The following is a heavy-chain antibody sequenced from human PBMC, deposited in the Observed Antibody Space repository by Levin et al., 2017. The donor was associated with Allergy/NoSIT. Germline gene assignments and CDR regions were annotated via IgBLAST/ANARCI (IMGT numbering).Heavy chain of an antibody. D-gene: IGHD6-13*01. Sequence: AGGSLRLSCAASGFTFSSYAMSWVRQAPGKGLEWVSAISGSGGSTYYADSVKGRFTISRDNSKNTLYLQMNSLRAEDTAVYYCAKDLSSGGSSWYASDYWGQGTLVTVSS. V-gene: IGHV3-23*01. CDR2: ISGSGGST. CDR3: AKDLSSGGSSWYASDY. J-gene: IGHJ4*02. CDR1: GFTFSSYA.